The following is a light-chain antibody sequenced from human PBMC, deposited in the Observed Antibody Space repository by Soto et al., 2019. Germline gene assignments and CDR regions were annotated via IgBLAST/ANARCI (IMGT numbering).Light chain of an antibody. CDR3: QQRSDGPRT. CDR2: DTS. Sequence: EIVLTQSPATLSLSPGERATLSCRASQSVSSSLAWYQQKPGQAPGLLIYDTSKRATGIPARFSGSGSGTDFTLTISSLEPEDCAVYYCQQRSDGPRTFGQGTKLEVK. J-gene: IGKJ2*01. CDR1: QSVSSS. V-gene: IGKV3-11*01.